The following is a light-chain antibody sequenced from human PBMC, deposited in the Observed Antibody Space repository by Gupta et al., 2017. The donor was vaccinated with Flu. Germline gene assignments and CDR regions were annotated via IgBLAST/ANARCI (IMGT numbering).Light chain of an antibody. V-gene: IGKV3-20*01. Sequence: EIVLTQSPGTLALSPGERATLSCRASQSISSSYLAWYQQKPGQAPRLLLYGASTRATGIPDRFSGGGSXTDXTLTISXLEPEDFAVYYCQQYASSLSYSFGXGTKLEIK. J-gene: IGKJ2*03. CDR2: GAS. CDR1: QSISSSY. CDR3: QQYASSLSYS.